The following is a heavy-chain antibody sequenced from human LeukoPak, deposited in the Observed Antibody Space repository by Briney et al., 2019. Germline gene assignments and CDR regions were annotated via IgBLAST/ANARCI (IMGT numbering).Heavy chain of an antibody. CDR3: ARKPIYCGGDCYYFDY. CDR1: GFTFSSYS. CDR2: ISGSSSYI. Sequence: GGSLRLSCAASGFTFSSYSMNWVRQAPGKGLEWVSSISGSSSYIYYADSVKGRFTISRDNAKNSLYLQMNSLTAEDTAVYYCARKPIYCGGDCYYFDYWGQGTLVTVSS. D-gene: IGHD2-21*01. V-gene: IGHV3-21*01. J-gene: IGHJ4*02.